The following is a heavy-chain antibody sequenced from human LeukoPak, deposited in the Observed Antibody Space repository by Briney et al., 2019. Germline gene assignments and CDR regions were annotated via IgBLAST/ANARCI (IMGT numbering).Heavy chain of an antibody. CDR2: ISGNNGNT. Sequence: ASVKVSCKASGYTFTNYGISWVRQAPGQGLEWMGWISGNNGNTNYAQKLQGRVTMTTDTSTSTAYMELRSLRSDDTAVYYCVTFSYYDSSSYPWDQGTLVTVSS. CDR3: VTFSYYDSSSYP. V-gene: IGHV1-18*01. CDR1: GYTFTNYG. D-gene: IGHD3-22*01. J-gene: IGHJ5*02.